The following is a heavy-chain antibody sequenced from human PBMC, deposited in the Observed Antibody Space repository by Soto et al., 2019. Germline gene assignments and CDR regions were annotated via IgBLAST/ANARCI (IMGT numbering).Heavy chain of an antibody. V-gene: IGHV3-23*01. J-gene: IGHJ4*02. CDR3: AKGDDSSGYYKYYFDY. D-gene: IGHD3-22*01. CDR2: ISGSGGST. CDR1: GFTFSSYA. Sequence: PGGSLRLSCGASGFTFSSYAMSWVRQAPGKGLEWVSAISGSGGSTYYADSVKGRFTISRDNSKNTLYLQMNSLRAEDTAVYYCAKGDDSSGYYKYYFDYWGQGTLVTVSS.